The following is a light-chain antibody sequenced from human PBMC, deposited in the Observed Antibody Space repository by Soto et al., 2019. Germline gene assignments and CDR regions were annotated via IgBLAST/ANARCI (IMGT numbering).Light chain of an antibody. Sequence: QSVLTQPPSVSEAPGQRVTISCTGRSSNIGAGYEAHWYQQVPGTAPKLLIYDNNNRPSGVPDRFSGSKSGTSASLAITGLQAEDEAEYYCQSSDSSLSGYVFGSGTKVTVL. CDR2: DNN. J-gene: IGLJ1*01. CDR3: QSSDSSLSGYV. V-gene: IGLV1-40*01. CDR1: SSNIGAGYE.